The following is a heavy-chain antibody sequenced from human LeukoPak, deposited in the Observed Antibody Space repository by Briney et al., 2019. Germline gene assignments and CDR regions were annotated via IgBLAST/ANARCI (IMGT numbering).Heavy chain of an antibody. Sequence: GGSLRLSCTTSGFTFSNYWMSWVRQAQGKGLEWVANIKQGGSEKHYVDSVKGRFTISRDNAKNSLYLQMNSLRAEDTAVYYCARRPGSLDVWGKGTTVTVSS. CDR1: GFTFSNYW. V-gene: IGHV3-7*01. CDR2: IKQGGSEK. CDR3: ARRPGSLDV. J-gene: IGHJ6*04.